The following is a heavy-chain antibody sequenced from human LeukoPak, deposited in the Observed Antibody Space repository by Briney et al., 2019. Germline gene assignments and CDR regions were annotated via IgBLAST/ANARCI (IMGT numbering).Heavy chain of an antibody. J-gene: IGHJ4*02. CDR1: GFTFSSYA. CDR3: AKYWGGWYEPYYFDY. D-gene: IGHD6-19*01. V-gene: IGHV3-23*01. Sequence: PGGSLRLSCAASGFTFSSYATSWVRQAPGKGLEWVSAISGSGGSTYYADSVKGRFTISRDNSKNTLYLQMNSLRAEDTAVYYCAKYWGGWYEPYYFDYWGQGTLVTVSS. CDR2: ISGSGGST.